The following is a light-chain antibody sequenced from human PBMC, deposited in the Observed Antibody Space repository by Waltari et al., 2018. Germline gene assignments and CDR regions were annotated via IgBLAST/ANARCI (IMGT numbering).Light chain of an antibody. CDR1: QSVLYSFNNKNF. CDR2: WAS. J-gene: IGKJ2*01. V-gene: IGKV4-1*01. Sequence: DIVLTQAPDSLAVSLGERAPINCKSSQSVLYSFNNKNFLSWYQQKPGQPPKLLIYWASTRESGVPDRFSGSGSGTDFTLTINSLQAEDVAVYFCQQYHSTPYTFGQGTKLEIK. CDR3: QQYHSTPYT.